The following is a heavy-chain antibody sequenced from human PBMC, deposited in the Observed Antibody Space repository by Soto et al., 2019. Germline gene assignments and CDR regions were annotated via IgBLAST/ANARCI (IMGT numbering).Heavy chain of an antibody. V-gene: IGHV3-73*01. CDR2: IRSKANNYAT. CDR3: TRHGPETVNYFDY. Sequence: PGGSLRLSCAASGFTLSGSTMEWVRQASGKGLEWVGRIRSKANNYATTYIESVKGRFTISRDDSKNTAYLQMNSLKTEDTAIYYCTRHGPETVNYFDYWGQGTLVPVSP. D-gene: IGHD4-4*01. CDR1: GFTLSGST. J-gene: IGHJ4*02.